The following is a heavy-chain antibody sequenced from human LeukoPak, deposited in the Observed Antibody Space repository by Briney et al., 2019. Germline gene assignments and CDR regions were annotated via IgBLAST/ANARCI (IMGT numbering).Heavy chain of an antibody. Sequence: SETLSLTCAVYGGSFSGYYWSWIRQPPGKGLEWIGEINHSGSTNYNPSLKSRVTISVDTSKNQFSLKLSSVTAADTAVYYCARGPHSSTWSRHYWYFDLWGRVTLVTVSS. CDR2: INHSGST. CDR1: GGSFSGYY. CDR3: ARGPHSSTWSRHYWYFDL. V-gene: IGHV4-34*01. J-gene: IGHJ2*01. D-gene: IGHD6-13*01.